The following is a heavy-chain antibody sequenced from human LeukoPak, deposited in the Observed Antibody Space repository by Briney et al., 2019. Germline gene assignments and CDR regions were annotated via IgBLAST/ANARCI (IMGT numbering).Heavy chain of an antibody. D-gene: IGHD3-22*01. CDR2: INSDGSST. Sequence: GGSLRLSCAASGFTFSSYWMHWVRQAPGKGLVWVSRINSDGSSTSYADSVKGRFTISRDNAKNSLYLQMNSLRAEDTAVYYCARVVYDSSGYYPSIDYWGQGTLVTVSS. CDR3: ARVVYDSSGYYPSIDY. CDR1: GFTFSSYW. V-gene: IGHV3-74*01. J-gene: IGHJ4*02.